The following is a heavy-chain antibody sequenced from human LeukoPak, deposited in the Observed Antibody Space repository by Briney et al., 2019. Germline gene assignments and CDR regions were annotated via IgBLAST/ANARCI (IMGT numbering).Heavy chain of an antibody. CDR3: AREPITIFGVVNGGVFDY. D-gene: IGHD3-3*01. CDR1: GGSISSSSYY. Sequence: SETLSLTCTVSGGSISSSSYYWGWIRQPPGKGLEWIGSIYYSGSTYYNPSLKSRVTISVDTSMNQFSLKLSSVTAADTAVYYCAREPITIFGVVNGGVFDYWGQGTLVTVSS. V-gene: IGHV4-39*07. J-gene: IGHJ4*02. CDR2: IYYSGST.